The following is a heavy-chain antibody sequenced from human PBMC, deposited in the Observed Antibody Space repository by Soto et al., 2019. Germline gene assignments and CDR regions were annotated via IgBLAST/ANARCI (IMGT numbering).Heavy chain of an antibody. CDR2: IHHSGRT. Sequence: QVQLQESGPGLVKPSGTLSLTCAVSGDSISSDKWWSWVRQPPGKGLEWIGEIHHSGRTNYNPSLKSPVTILVEKSKNQVTLELSSMTAADTAVYYCARGGDWQFDYWGQGTLVTVSS. D-gene: IGHD2-21*02. V-gene: IGHV4-4*02. CDR3: ARGGDWQFDY. J-gene: IGHJ4*02. CDR1: GDSISSDKW.